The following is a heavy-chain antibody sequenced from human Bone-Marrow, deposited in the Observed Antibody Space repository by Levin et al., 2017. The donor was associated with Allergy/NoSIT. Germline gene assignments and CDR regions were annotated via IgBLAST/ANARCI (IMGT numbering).Heavy chain of an antibody. CDR1: GFTFSSYG. CDR3: AKDSPAPYCSSTSCYLEGH. CDR2: ISYDGSNK. V-gene: IGHV3-30*18. J-gene: IGHJ4*02. Sequence: PGGSLRLSCAASGFTFSSYGMHWVRQAPGKGLEWVAVISYDGSNKYYADSVKGRFTISRDNSKNTLYLQMNSLRAEDTAVYYCAKDSPAPYCSSTSCYLEGHWGQGTLVTVSS. D-gene: IGHD2-2*01.